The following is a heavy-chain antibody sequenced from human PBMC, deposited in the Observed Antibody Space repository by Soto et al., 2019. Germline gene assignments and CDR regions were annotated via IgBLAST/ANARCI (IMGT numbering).Heavy chain of an antibody. D-gene: IGHD5-12*01. J-gene: IGHJ6*03. V-gene: IGHV5-51*01. CDR3: ARRGGYGGKSYYYYYYMDV. CDR1: GYSFTSYW. Sequence: GESLKISCKGSGYSFTSYWIGWVRQMPGKGLEWMGIIYPGDSDTRYSPSFQGQVTISADKSIGTAYLQWSSLKASDTAMYYCARRGGYGGKSYYYYYYMDVWGKGTTVTVSS. CDR2: IYPGDSDT.